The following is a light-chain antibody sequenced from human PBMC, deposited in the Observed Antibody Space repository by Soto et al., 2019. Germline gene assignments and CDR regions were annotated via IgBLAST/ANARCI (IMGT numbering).Light chain of an antibody. CDR2: GAS. J-gene: IGKJ1*01. CDR1: QYISSY. CDR3: QQYHSYPWT. Sequence: DIQMTQSPSTLSASVGDRVTITCRASQYISSYLAWYQQKPGKAPELLIYGASSLETGVPLRFSGSGSGTEFTLTISSLQPDDFATYYCQQYHSYPWTFGQGTKVEI. V-gene: IGKV1-5*03.